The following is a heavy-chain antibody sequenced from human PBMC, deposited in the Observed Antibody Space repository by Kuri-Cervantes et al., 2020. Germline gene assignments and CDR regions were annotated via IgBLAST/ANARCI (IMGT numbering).Heavy chain of an antibody. CDR1: GDSVSSGTYY. Sequence: SETLSLTCTVSGDSVSSGTYYWSWVRRPPGKRLEWIGYIHYSGRTSYNPSLNSRVTISIDTSKDQFSLKVRSMTAADTAVYYCARRRSSGWFGFDSWGQGALVTVSS. V-gene: IGHV4-61*01. D-gene: IGHD6-19*01. J-gene: IGHJ4*02. CDR2: IHYSGRT. CDR3: ARRRSSGWFGFDS.